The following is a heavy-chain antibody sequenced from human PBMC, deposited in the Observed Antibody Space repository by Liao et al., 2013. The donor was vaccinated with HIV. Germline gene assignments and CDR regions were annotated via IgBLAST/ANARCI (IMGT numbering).Heavy chain of an antibody. CDR2: IFTGMSTTGTA. V-gene: IGHV4-61*02. CDR1: GDLIRRDNYY. Sequence: QVRLQESGPGLVKPSQTLSLTCTVSGDLIRRDNYYWTWIRQPAGRGLEWIGHIFTGMSTTGTANYNPSLKSRVSISADTSSNHVSLKLTSVTAADTAVYYCARVQWXPAPNWYSDLWGPWPPWSLSPQ. CDR3: ARVQWXPAPNWYSDL. D-gene: IGHD1-26*01. J-gene: IGHJ2*01.